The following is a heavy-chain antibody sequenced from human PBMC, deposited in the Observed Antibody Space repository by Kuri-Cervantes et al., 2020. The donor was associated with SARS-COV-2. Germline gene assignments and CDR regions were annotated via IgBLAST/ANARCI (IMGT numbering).Heavy chain of an antibody. V-gene: IGHV4-34*01. J-gene: IGHJ6*02. CDR2: INHSGST. CDR3: ARTLGIAVAGHYYGMGV. D-gene: IGHD6-19*01. Sequence: GSLRLSCAVYGGSFSGYYWSWIRQPPGKGLEWIGEINHSGSTNYNPSLKSRVTISVDTSKNQFSLKLSSVTAADTAVYYCARTLGIAVAGHYYGMGVWGQGTTVTVSS. CDR1: GGSFSGYY.